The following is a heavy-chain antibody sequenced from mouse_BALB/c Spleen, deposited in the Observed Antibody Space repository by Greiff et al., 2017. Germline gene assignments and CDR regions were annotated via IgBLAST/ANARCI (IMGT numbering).Heavy chain of an antibody. D-gene: IGHD1-1*01. Sequence: DVQLQESGAELVRSGASVKLSCTASGFNIKDYYMHWVKQRPEQGLEWIGWIDPENGDTEYAPKFQGKATMTADTSSNTAYLQLSSLTSEDTAVYYCNAPSDYYGSSYVGYWGQGTTLTVSS. CDR2: IDPENGDT. J-gene: IGHJ2*01. CDR1: GFNIKDYY. CDR3: NAPSDYYGSSYVGY. V-gene: IGHV14-4*02.